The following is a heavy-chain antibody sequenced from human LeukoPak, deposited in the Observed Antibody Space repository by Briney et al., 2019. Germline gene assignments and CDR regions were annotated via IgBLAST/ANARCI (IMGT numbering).Heavy chain of an antibody. CDR1: GFTFSSYS. D-gene: IGHD4-17*01. V-gene: IGHV3-21*01. Sequence: GGSLRLSCAASGFTFSSYSMNWVRQAPGKGREWVSCISSSSSYIYYADSVKGRLTISRDNAKNSLYLQMNSLRAEDTAVYYCARRTVTGGYYYYGMDVWGQGTTVTVSS. J-gene: IGHJ6*02. CDR2: ISSSSSYI. CDR3: ARRTVTGGYYYYGMDV.